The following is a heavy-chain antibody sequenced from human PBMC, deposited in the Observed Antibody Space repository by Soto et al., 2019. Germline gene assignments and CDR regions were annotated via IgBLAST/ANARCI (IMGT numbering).Heavy chain of an antibody. J-gene: IGHJ4*02. Sequence: GASVKVSCKASGYTFTSYYMHWVRQAPGQGLEWMGIINPSGGSTSYAQKFQGRVTMTRDTSTSTVYMELSSLRSEDTAVYYCARGSNYDILTGSLPFDYWGQGTLVTVSS. CDR2: INPSGGST. V-gene: IGHV1-46*01. CDR1: GYTFTSYY. D-gene: IGHD3-9*01. CDR3: ARGSNYDILTGSLPFDY.